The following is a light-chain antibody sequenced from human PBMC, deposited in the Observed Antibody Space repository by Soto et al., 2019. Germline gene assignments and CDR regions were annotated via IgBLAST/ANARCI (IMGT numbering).Light chain of an antibody. V-gene: IGLV2-14*01. CDR2: EVS. CDR3: SSYTSSSTPYV. Sequence: QSVLTQPASVSGSPGQSITISCTGTSSDVGGYNYVSWYQQHPGKAPKLMIYEVSNRPSGVSNRFSGSKSGNTASLTISGLQAEDEAEYCCSSYTSSSTPYVFGTGTKVTVL. J-gene: IGLJ1*01. CDR1: SSDVGGYNY.